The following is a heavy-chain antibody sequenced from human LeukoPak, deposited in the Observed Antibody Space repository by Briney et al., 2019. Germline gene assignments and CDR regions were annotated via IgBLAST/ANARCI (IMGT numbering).Heavy chain of an antibody. V-gene: IGHV3-30-3*01. Sequence: PGGSLRLSCAASGFTFNSYAMHWVRQAPGQGLEWVAVISYHGANKYYADSVKGRFTISRDNSKNTLYLQMNSLRPEDTAVYYCATDGRSSGWYGFDYWGQGILVTVSS. J-gene: IGHJ4*02. CDR1: GFTFNSYA. CDR2: ISYHGANK. D-gene: IGHD6-19*01. CDR3: ATDGRSSGWYGFDY.